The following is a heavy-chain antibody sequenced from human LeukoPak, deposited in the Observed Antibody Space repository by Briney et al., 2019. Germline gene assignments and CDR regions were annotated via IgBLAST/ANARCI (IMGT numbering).Heavy chain of an antibody. V-gene: IGHV3-30*18. CDR2: ISYDGSNK. Sequence: GGSLRLSCAASGFTFSSYGMHWVRQAPGKGLEWVAVISYDGSNKYYADSVKGRFTISRDNSKNTLYLQMNSLRAEDTAVYYCAKDLEQQLVPSNWFDPWGQGTLVTVSS. CDR1: GFTFSSYG. J-gene: IGHJ5*02. CDR3: AKDLEQQLVPSNWFDP. D-gene: IGHD6-13*01.